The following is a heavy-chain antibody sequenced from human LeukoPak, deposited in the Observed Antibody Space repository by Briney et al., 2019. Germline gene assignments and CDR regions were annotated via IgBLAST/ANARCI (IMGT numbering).Heavy chain of an antibody. V-gene: IGHV3-23*01. Sequence: GGSLRLSCAASGFTFSSYAMSWVRLAPGKGLEWVSAISGSAATTYYADSVKGRFTISRDNSKDTLYLQMNNLRAEDTAVYYCAKLTGVGATTNTPYGMDVWGQGTTVTVSS. CDR1: GFTFSSYA. J-gene: IGHJ6*02. CDR2: ISGSAATT. D-gene: IGHD1-26*01. CDR3: AKLTGVGATTNTPYGMDV.